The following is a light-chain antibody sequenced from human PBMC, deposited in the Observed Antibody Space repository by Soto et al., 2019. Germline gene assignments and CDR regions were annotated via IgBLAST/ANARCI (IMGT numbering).Light chain of an antibody. J-gene: IGKJ1*01. Sequence: DIQMTQSPSTLSASVGDRVTITCRASQSISNWLAWYQQKPGKAPKVLIYKASNLQSGVPSRFSGSGSGTEFALTISSLQPDDFATYYCQQYNTYSWTFGQGTRWIS. CDR1: QSISNW. V-gene: IGKV1-5*03. CDR3: QQYNTYSWT. CDR2: KAS.